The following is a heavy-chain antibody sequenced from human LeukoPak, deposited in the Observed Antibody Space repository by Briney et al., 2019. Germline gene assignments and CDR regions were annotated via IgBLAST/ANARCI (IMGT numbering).Heavy chain of an antibody. CDR1: GGSISSSSYY. V-gene: IGHV4-61*05. J-gene: IGHJ4*02. Sequence: PSETLSLTCTVSGGSISSSSYYWSWIRQPPGKGLEWIGYIYYSGSTNYNPSLKSRVTISVDTSKNQFSLKLSSVTAADTAVYYCARQGSGYPDYWGQGTLVTVSS. CDR2: IYYSGST. CDR3: ARQGSGYPDY. D-gene: IGHD3-22*01.